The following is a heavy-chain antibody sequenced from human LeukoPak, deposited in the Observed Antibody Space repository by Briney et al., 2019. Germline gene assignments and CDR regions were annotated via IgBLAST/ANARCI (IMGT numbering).Heavy chain of an antibody. V-gene: IGHV5-51*01. CDR1: GYSFPNYW. D-gene: IGHD3-10*01. CDR3: ARTMVRGGPRLYYFDY. Sequence: GESLKISCKGSGYSFPNYWIGWVRQMPGKGLEWMGIIYPGDSDTTYKPSFQGQVTISADKSISTAYLQWSSLKASDTATYYCARTMVRGGPRLYYFDYWGQGTLVTVSS. CDR2: IYPGDSDT. J-gene: IGHJ4*02.